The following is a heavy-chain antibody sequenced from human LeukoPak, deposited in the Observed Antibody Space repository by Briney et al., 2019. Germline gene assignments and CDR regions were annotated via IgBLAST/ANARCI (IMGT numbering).Heavy chain of an antibody. CDR3: ARELENPLGWFDP. CDR1: GFTFNRHG. D-gene: IGHD1-14*01. V-gene: IGHV3-33*01. CDR2: IWYDGSNK. Sequence: GRSLRLSCAASGFTFNRHGMHWVRQAPGKGLEWVAVIWYDGSNKYYADSAKGRFTISRDDSKNTLYLQMNSLRAEDAAVYYCARELENPLGWFDPWGQGTLVTVSS. J-gene: IGHJ5*02.